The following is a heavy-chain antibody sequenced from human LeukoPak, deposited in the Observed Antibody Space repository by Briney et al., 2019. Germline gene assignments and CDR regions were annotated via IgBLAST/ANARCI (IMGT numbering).Heavy chain of an antibody. CDR1: GFTFSAYG. CDR2: MRYGEGDT. D-gene: IGHD3-9*01. J-gene: IGHJ5*02. V-gene: IGHV3-30*02. Sequence: PGGSLRLSCAASGFTFSAYGMHWVRQVPGKGLEWVAFMRYGEGDTYYRDSVKGRFTISRDNAKNTLYLQMNSLRPEDTAIYYCAKDWITDWSNYFDPWGERTLVIVSS. CDR3: AKDWITDWSNYFDP.